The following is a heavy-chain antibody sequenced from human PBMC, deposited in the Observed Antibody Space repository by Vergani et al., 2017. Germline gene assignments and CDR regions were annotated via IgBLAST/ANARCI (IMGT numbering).Heavy chain of an antibody. D-gene: IGHD2/OR15-2a*01. Sequence: QVQLVQSGAEVKKPGASLKVSCKAAGYTFTSYDINWVRQATGQGLEWMGWMNPNSGNTGYAQKLQGRVTMTRNTSISTAYMELSSLRSEDTAIYYCVXEKIDLGSYFFDSWGHGILVTVSS. CDR3: VXEKIDLGSYFFDS. CDR1: GYTFTSYD. CDR2: MNPNSGNT. J-gene: IGHJ4*01. V-gene: IGHV1-8*01.